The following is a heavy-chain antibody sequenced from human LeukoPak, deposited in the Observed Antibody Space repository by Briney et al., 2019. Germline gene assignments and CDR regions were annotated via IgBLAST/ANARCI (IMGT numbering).Heavy chain of an antibody. D-gene: IGHD7-27*01. Sequence: SQTLSLTCAIPWDSVSNNSAISNWIRQSPSRGLEWLGRAYYRSKSYIDYAVSVKGRITINPDTSKNQFSLQLNSVTPPDGAIYYCVRVRAVTGDRAFDIWGQGTMLTVSS. J-gene: IGHJ3*02. CDR2: AYYRSKSYI. V-gene: IGHV6-1*01. CDR1: WDSVSNNSAI. CDR3: VRVRAVTGDRAFDI.